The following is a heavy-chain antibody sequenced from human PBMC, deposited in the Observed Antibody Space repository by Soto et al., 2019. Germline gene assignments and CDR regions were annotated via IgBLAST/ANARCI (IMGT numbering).Heavy chain of an antibody. CDR2: IIPIFGTA. V-gene: IGHV1-69*13. D-gene: IGHD3-22*01. CDR1: GGTFSSYA. Sequence: SVKVSCKASGGTFSSYAISWVRQAPGQGLEWMGGIIPIFGTANYAQKFQGRVTITADESTSTAYMELSSLRSEDTAVYYCADDSSGYYRGYNWFDPWGQGTLVTVSS. CDR3: ADDSSGYYRGYNWFDP. J-gene: IGHJ5*02.